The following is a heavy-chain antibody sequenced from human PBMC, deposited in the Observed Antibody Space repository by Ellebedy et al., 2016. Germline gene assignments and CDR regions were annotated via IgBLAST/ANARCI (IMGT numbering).Heavy chain of an antibody. J-gene: IGHJ5*02. Sequence: SETLSLTCSVSGVSITSYHWSWIRQPPGKGLEWIGYIHHSGSTNCNPSLKNRVTISLDTSKSQFSLKLISVTAADTAMYYCARGATGFDRWGQGTLVTVSS. CDR1: GVSITSYH. CDR3: ARGATGFDR. CDR2: IHHSGST. V-gene: IGHV4-59*01. D-gene: IGHD1-26*01.